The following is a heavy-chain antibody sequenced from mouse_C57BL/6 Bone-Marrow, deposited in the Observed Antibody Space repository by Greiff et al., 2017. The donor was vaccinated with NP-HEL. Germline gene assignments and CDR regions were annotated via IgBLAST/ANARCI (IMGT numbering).Heavy chain of an antibody. CDR1: GYTFTSYW. CDR2: IDPSDSYT. D-gene: IGHD1-1*01. CDR3: AREGYGNHLDY. V-gene: IGHV1-69*01. J-gene: IGHJ2*01. Sequence: QVQLQQPGPELVMPGASVKLSCKASGYTFTSYWMHWVKQRPGQGLEWIGEIDPSDSYTNYNQKFKGKATLTVDKSSSTAYMQLSSLTSEDSAVYYCAREGYGNHLDYWGRGTTLTVTS.